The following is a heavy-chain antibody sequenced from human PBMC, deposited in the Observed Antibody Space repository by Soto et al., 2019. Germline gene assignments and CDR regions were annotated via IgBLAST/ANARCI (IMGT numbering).Heavy chain of an antibody. CDR2: IYYSGST. CDR1: EGTIVNFY. CDR3: ARRYGRNFDY. V-gene: IGHV4-59*01. D-gene: IGHD1-20*01. Sequence: AFVTLAPPNTVAEGTIVNFYWSRIRQPPGKGLEWIGYIYYSGSTNYNPSLKSRVTISVDTSKNQFSLKLSSVTAADTAVYYCARRYGRNFDYWGQGTLVTVS. J-gene: IGHJ4*02.